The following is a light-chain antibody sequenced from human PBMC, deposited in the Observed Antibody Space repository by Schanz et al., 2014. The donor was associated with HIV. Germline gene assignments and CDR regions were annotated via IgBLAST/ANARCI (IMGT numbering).Light chain of an antibody. CDR1: QSVSTY. Sequence: EIVLTQSPVTLSLSPGERATLSCRASQSVSTYLAWYQQKPGQAPRLLIFGASNRATGIPDRFSGGGSGTDFTLTISRVEPEDYAVYYCQQYGSSPWTFGQGTRVDVK. V-gene: IGKV3-20*01. CDR3: QQYGSSPWT. J-gene: IGKJ1*01. CDR2: GAS.